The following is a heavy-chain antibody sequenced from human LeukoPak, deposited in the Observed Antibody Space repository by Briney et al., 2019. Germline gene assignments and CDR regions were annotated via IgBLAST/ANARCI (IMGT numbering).Heavy chain of an antibody. V-gene: IGHV3-20*04. CDR1: GFTFDDYG. J-gene: IGHJ4*02. CDR2: INWNGGST. D-gene: IGHD2-2*01. Sequence: PGGSLRLSCAASGFTFDDYGMSWVRQAPGKGLEWVSGINWNGGSTGYADAVKGRFTVSRDNDKNSLYLQMNSLRAEDTVLYYCARDLYGSSSNCWGQGTLVTVSS. CDR3: ARDLYGSSSNC.